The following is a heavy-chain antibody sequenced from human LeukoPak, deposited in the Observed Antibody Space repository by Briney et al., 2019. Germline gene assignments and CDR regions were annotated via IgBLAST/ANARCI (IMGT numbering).Heavy chain of an antibody. D-gene: IGHD6-19*01. V-gene: IGHV3-23*01. J-gene: IGHJ4*02. Sequence: GGSLRLSCAASGFTFSTYAMSWVRQPPGKGLEWVSAISDSGGSTFYADSVKGRFSISRDDSRNTMYLQMNSLRGDDTAVYYCAKDGCNSGWYFDYWGQGTLVTVSS. CDR1: GFTFSTYA. CDR3: AKDGCNSGWYFDY. CDR2: ISDSGGST.